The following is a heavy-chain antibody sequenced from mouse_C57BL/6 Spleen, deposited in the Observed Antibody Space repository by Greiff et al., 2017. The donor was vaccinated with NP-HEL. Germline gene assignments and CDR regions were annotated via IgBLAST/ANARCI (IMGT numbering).Heavy chain of an antibody. CDR1: GYTFTSYG. J-gene: IGHJ2*01. CDR2: ISPRSGNT. CDR3: ARSTGYYFDY. V-gene: IGHV1-81*01. Sequence: QVQLQQSGAELARPGASVKLSCTASGYTFTSYGISWVKQRTGQGLEWIGEISPRSGNTYYNEKFKGKATLTADKSSSTAYMELRSLTSEDSAVYFCARSTGYYFDYWGQGTTLTVSS.